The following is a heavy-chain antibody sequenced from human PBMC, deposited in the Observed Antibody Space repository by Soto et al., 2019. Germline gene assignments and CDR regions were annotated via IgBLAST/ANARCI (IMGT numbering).Heavy chain of an antibody. CDR3: ARHCSSTSCYGVGEEDYYGMDV. Sequence: CKGFRSSFPRFWFVWVREMPWKVPEWLGIIYPGDSDTRYSPSFQGQVTISADKSISTAYLQWSSLKASDTAMYYCARHCSSTSCYGVGEEDYYGMDVWGQGTTVTIS. CDR2: IYPGDSDT. D-gene: IGHD2-2*01. CDR1: RSSFPRFW. V-gene: IGHV5-51*01. J-gene: IGHJ6*02.